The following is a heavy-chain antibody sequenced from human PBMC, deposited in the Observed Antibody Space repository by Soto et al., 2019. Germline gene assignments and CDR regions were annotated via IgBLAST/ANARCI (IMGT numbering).Heavy chain of an antibody. J-gene: IGHJ3*02. Sequence: GGSLRLSCAASGFTFSSYAMSWVRQAPGKGLEWVSAISGSGGSTYSADSVKGRFTISRDNSKNTLYLQMNSLGAEDTAVYYCAKDLVDTAVVDAFDIWGQGTMVTVSS. CDR2: ISGSGGST. CDR1: GFTFSSYA. V-gene: IGHV3-23*01. D-gene: IGHD5-18*01. CDR3: AKDLVDTAVVDAFDI.